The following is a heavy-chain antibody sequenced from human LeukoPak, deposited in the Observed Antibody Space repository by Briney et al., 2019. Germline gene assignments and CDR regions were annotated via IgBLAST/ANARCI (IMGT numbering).Heavy chain of an antibody. CDR1: GYTFTSYY. CDR2: INTNTGNP. V-gene: IGHV7-4-1*02. D-gene: IGHD5-24*01. CDR3: ARDSMAPDY. Sequence: ASVKVSCKASGYTFTSYYMHWVRQAPGQELEWMGWINTNTGNPTYAQGFTGRFVFSLDTSVSTAYLQISSLKAEDTAVYYCARDSMAPDYWGQGTLVTVSS. J-gene: IGHJ4*02.